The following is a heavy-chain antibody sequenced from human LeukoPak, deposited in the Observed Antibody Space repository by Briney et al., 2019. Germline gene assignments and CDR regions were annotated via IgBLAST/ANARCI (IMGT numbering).Heavy chain of an antibody. J-gene: IGHJ6*03. CDR1: GFTFSSYA. Sequence: GGSLRLSCAASGFTFSSYAMSWVRQAPGKGLEWVSAIGGSGDTTYYADSVKGRFTISRDYSKNTLYLQMNSLRAEDTAVYYCARFAGDFWSSLFYYYMDVWGKGTTVIVSS. V-gene: IGHV3-23*01. CDR2: IGGSGDTT. CDR3: ARFAGDFWSSLFYYYMDV. D-gene: IGHD3-3*01.